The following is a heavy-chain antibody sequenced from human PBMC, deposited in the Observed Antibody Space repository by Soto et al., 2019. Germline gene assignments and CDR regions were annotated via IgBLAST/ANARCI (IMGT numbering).Heavy chain of an antibody. CDR2: INAGNGNT. Sequence: QVQLVQSGAEEKKPGASMKVSCKASGYTFTSHAMHWVRQAPGQRLEWMGWINAGNGNTKYSQKFQGRVTITRDTSASTAYMELSSLRSEGTAVYYCASESYGGEFDYWGQGTLVTVSS. CDR1: GYTFTSHA. V-gene: IGHV1-3*05. D-gene: IGHD4-17*01. J-gene: IGHJ4*02. CDR3: ASESYGGEFDY.